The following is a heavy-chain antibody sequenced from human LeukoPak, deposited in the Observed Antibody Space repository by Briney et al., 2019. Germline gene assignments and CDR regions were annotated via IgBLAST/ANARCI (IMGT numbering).Heavy chain of an antibody. CDR1: GFTVSSSY. Sequence: GGSLRLSCAASGFTVSSSYMSWVRQAPGKGLEWVLVTYSGGDAYYADSVKGRFTISSDNSKNTLYLQMNSLRAEDTAVYYCARLGMIQAYSTEDYWGQGTLVTVSS. CDR2: TYSGGDA. V-gene: IGHV3-53*01. D-gene: IGHD6-13*01. CDR3: ARLGMIQAYSTEDY. J-gene: IGHJ4*02.